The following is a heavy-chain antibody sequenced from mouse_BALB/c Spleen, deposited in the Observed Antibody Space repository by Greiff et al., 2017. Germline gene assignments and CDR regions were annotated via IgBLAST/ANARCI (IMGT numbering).Heavy chain of an antibody. CDR3: ARSTVVAPFDY. J-gene: IGHJ2*01. D-gene: IGHD1-1*01. CDR2: ISYSGST. CDR1: GYSITSDYA. Sequence: EVMLVESGPGLVKPSQSLSLTCTVTGYSITSDYAWNWIRQFPGNKLEWMGYISYSGSTSYNPSLKSRISITRDTSKNQFFLQLNSVTTEDTATYYCARSTVVAPFDYWGQGTTLTVSS. V-gene: IGHV3-2*02.